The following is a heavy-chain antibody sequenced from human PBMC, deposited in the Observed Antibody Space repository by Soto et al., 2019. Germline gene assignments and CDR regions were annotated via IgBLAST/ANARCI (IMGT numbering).Heavy chain of an antibody. V-gene: IGHV3-23*01. CDR2: ISGSGGST. J-gene: IGHJ4*02. CDR1: GFTFSSYA. CDR3: AKVAAAGTLAPTDY. Sequence: GGSLRLSCAASGFTFSSYAMSWVRQAPGKGLEWVSAISGSGGSTYYADSVKGRFTISRDNYKNTLYLQMNSLRAEDTAVYYCAKVAAAGTLAPTDYWGQGTLVTVSS. D-gene: IGHD6-13*01.